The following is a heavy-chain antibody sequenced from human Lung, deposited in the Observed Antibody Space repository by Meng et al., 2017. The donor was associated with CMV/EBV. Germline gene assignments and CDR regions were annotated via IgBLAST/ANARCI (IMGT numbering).Heavy chain of an antibody. CDR3: ARGGRGAAAVQDY. V-gene: IGHV4-59*01. CDR1: GDSMNNYY. D-gene: IGHD6-13*01. CDR2: MYYSGST. J-gene: IGHJ4*02. Sequence: SETXSLTCTVSGDSMNNYYWNWIRQPPGKGLEWIGYMYYSGSTNYNPSLKSRVTISVDTSKNQFSLILSSVTAADTAVYYCARGGRGAAAVQDYWGQGTLVTVSS.